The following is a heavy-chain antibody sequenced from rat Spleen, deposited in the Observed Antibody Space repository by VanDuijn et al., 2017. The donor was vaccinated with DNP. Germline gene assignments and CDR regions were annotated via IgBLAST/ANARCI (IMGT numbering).Heavy chain of an antibody. D-gene: IGHD3-1*01. Sequence: EVQLVESGGGLVQPGRSLILSCTASGFTSSDHNMAWVRQAPKKGLEWVATISYDGSSTYYRDSVKCRLIISRNNAKSSLNLQMDSLRSDDTATYYCTRASXRYYFDYWGQXVMVTVSS. CDR1: GFTSSDHN. CDR2: ISYDGSST. V-gene: IGHV5-7*01. CDR3: TRASXRYYFDY. J-gene: IGHJ2*01.